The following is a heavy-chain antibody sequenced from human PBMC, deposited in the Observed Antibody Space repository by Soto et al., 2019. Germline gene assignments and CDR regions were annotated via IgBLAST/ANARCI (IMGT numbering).Heavy chain of an antibody. J-gene: IGHJ4*02. CDR2: ISYDGNNE. V-gene: IGHV3-30*18. Sequence: GGSLRLSCAASGFTFSSYGMHWVRQAPGKGLEWVAVISYDGNNEYYADSVKGRFTISRDNSKNTLSLQMNSLRAEDTAVYYCAKSQCMTTIMLQFDYWGQGTLVTVSS. CDR1: GFTFSSYG. D-gene: IGHD4-4*01. CDR3: AKSQCMTTIMLQFDY.